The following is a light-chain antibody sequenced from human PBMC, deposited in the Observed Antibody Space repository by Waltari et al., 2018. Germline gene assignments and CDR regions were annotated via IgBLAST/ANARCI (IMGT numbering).Light chain of an antibody. CDR1: QVILGY. Sequence: TQLTQSPSSLSASVGDRVPIPCRASQVILGYLAWYQQRPGKAPKFLIYATSTLRSGVPSRFSGSGSGTDFTLTISDLQPEDFATYYCQQLKSYPITFGQGTRLEIK. V-gene: IGKV1-9*01. CDR3: QQLKSYPIT. J-gene: IGKJ5*01. CDR2: ATS.